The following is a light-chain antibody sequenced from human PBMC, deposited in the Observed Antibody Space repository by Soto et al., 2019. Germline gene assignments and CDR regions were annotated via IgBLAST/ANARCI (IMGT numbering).Light chain of an antibody. Sequence: VLTQSPAILSLSPGERATLSCRASQGIGNFLAWYQQKPGQAPRLLIYDASNRATGISARFSGSGSDTDFTLSIDSLEPEDSAVYYCQQRNFWPLTFGPGTRVEIK. CDR3: QQRNFWPLT. J-gene: IGKJ3*01. CDR1: QGIGNF. CDR2: DAS. V-gene: IGKV3D-11*01.